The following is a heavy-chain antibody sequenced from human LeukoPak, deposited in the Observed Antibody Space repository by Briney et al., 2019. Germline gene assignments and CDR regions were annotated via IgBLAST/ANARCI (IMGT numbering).Heavy chain of an antibody. Sequence: GESLKISCKGSGYSFTSYWIGWVRQMPGKGLEWMGIIYPGDSDTRYSPSFQGQVTISADKSISTAYLQWSCLKASDTAMYYCARGALSEVLGYYYYMDVWGKGTTVTVSS. V-gene: IGHV5-51*01. CDR3: ARGALSEVLGYYYYMDV. CDR1: GYSFTSYW. CDR2: IYPGDSDT. D-gene: IGHD3-16*02. J-gene: IGHJ6*03.